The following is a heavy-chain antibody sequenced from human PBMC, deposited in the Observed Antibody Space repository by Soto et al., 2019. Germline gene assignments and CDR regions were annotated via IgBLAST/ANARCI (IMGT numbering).Heavy chain of an antibody. J-gene: IGHJ4*02. Sequence: QVQLVESGGGVVQPGRSLRLSCAASGFTFSSYGMHWVRQAPGKGLEWVAVISYDGSNKYYADSVKGRFTISRDNSKNTLYLQMNSRRAEDTAVYYCAKGVDGPFDYWGQGTLVTVSS. CDR1: GFTFSSYG. CDR3: AKGVDGPFDY. V-gene: IGHV3-30*18. CDR2: ISYDGSNK.